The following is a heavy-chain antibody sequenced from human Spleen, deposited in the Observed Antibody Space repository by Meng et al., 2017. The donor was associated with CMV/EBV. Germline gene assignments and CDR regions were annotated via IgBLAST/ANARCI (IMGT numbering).Heavy chain of an antibody. CDR3: ARGRVTYCSSTSCPTAFDY. CDR2: TSGSGGST. D-gene: IGHD2-2*01. J-gene: IGHJ4*02. V-gene: IGHV3-23*01. Sequence: GESLKISCAASGFTFRSYVMSWVRQAPGKGLEWVSSTSGSGGSTYYADSVKGRFTISRDNAKNSLYLQMNSLRAEDTAVYYCARGRVTYCSSTSCPTAFDYWGQGTLVTVSS. CDR1: GFTFRSYV.